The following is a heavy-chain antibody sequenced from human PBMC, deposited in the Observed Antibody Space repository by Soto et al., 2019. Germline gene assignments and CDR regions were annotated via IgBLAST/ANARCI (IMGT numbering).Heavy chain of an antibody. J-gene: IGHJ3*02. V-gene: IGHV3-11*01. Sequence: QVQLVESGGGLVKPGGSLRLSCAASGFTFSDYYMSWIRQAPGKGLEWVSYISSSGSTIYYADSVKGRFTISRDNAKNSLYLQMNSLRAEDTAVYYSARSQERYEFWSRYPNIGAFDIWGQGTMVTVSS. CDR1: GFTFSDYY. D-gene: IGHD3-3*01. CDR3: ARSQERYEFWSRYPNIGAFDI. CDR2: ISSSGSTI.